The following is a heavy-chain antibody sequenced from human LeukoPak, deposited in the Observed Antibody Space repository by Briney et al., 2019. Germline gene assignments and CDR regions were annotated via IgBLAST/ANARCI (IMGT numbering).Heavy chain of an antibody. CDR2: ICYSGST. Sequence: PSETMSLTCTVSGGSISSSSYYSGWIRQPPGKWLEWIGSICYSGSTYYNPSRKTRFTISVDTSKNQFSLKLSSVTAADTAVYYCARVRDGDIYYYYYYMDVWGKGTTVTVSS. D-gene: IGHD4-17*01. CDR3: ARVRDGDIYYYYYYMDV. J-gene: IGHJ6*03. CDR1: GGSISSSSYY. V-gene: IGHV4-39*07.